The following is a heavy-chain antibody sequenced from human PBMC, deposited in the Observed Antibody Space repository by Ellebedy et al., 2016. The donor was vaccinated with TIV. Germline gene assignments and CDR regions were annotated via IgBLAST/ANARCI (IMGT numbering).Heavy chain of an antibody. Sequence: GSLRLSXTVSGGSFSSYYWSWIRQSAGKGLEWIGRIFMSGSTTYNPSLKNRVTMSVDASTTQLSLNLSSVIAADTAVYFCARLKQSRDRSHWYFDLWGRGTLVTVSS. V-gene: IGHV4-4*07. CDR2: IFMSGST. CDR3: ARLKQSRDRSHWYFDL. CDR1: GGSFSSYY. D-gene: IGHD1-14*01. J-gene: IGHJ2*01.